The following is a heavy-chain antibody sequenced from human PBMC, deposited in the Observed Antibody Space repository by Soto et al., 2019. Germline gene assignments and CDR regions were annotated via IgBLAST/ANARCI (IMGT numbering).Heavy chain of an antibody. Sequence: QVQLVESGGGVVQPGRSLRLSCAASGYTFSSYGMHWVRQAPGKGLEWVAVIWYDGSNKYYADSVKGRFTISRDDSKNTLFLQMNSLRVEDTAYYYCARDPYSASFAYDFWGQGTLVTVSS. V-gene: IGHV3-33*01. CDR1: GYTFSSYG. J-gene: IGHJ4*02. D-gene: IGHD1-26*01. CDR2: IWYDGSNK. CDR3: ARDPYSASFAYDF.